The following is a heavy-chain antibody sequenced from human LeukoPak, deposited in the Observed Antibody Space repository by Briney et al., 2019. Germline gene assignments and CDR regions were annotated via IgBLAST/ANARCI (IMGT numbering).Heavy chain of an antibody. V-gene: IGHV3-48*03. Sequence: GGSLRLSCVASGFTFSRFEMNWVRQAPGKGLEWVSYISGRGSSIYYADSVKGRFTISRDNAKNSLYLQMNSLRGEDTAVYYCARDMGYCSSSNCYTYYLDYWGQGTLVTVSS. CDR3: ARDMGYCSSSNCYTYYLDY. J-gene: IGHJ4*02. CDR1: GFTFSRFE. CDR2: ISGRGSSI. D-gene: IGHD2-2*01.